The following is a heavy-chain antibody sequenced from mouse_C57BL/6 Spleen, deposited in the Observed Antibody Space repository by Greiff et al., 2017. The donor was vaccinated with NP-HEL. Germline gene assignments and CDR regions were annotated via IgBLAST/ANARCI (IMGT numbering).Heavy chain of an antibody. CDR2: ISYDGSN. CDR3: ARADYYGGYYFDY. Sequence: EVKLQESGPGLVKPSQSLSLTCSVTGYSITSGYYWNWIRQFPGNKLEWMGYISYDGSNNYNPSLKNRISITRDTSKNQFFLKLNSVTTEDTATYYCARADYYGGYYFDYWGQGTTLTVSS. D-gene: IGHD1-1*01. V-gene: IGHV3-6*01. CDR1: GYSITSGYY. J-gene: IGHJ2*01.